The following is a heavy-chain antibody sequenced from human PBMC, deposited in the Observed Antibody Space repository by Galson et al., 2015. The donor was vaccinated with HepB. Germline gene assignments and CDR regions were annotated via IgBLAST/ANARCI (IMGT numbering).Heavy chain of an antibody. Sequence: SLRLSCAASGFTFSSYSMNWVRQAPGKGLEWVSSISSSSSYIYYADSVKGRFTISRDNAKNSLYLQMNSLRAEDTAVYYCVGLRTPPRLIAAAGTFEPYWGQGTLVTVSS. CDR1: GFTFSSYS. CDR2: ISSSSSYI. V-gene: IGHV3-21*01. CDR3: VGLRTPPRLIAAAGTFEPY. D-gene: IGHD6-13*01. J-gene: IGHJ4*02.